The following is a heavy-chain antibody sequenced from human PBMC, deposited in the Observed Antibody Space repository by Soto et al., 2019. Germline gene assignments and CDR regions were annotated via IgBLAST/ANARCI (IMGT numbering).Heavy chain of an antibody. CDR1: GFTFSSYA. D-gene: IGHD6-19*01. CDR2: ISYDGSNK. V-gene: IGHV3-30-3*01. Sequence: GGSLRLSCAASGFTFSSYAMHWVRQAPGKVLEWVAVISYDGSNKYYADSVKGRFTISRDNSKNTLYLQMNSLRAEDTAVYYCARRGSHSSGWYAASYYFDYWGQGXLVTVYS. CDR3: ARRGSHSSGWYAASYYFDY. J-gene: IGHJ4*02.